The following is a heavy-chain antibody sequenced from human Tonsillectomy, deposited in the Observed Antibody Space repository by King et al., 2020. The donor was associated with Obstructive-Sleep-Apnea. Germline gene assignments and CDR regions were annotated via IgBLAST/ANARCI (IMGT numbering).Heavy chain of an antibody. D-gene: IGHD5-12*01. J-gene: IGHJ6*02. CDR1: GFTFSSYG. Sequence: VQLVESGRGVVQPGRSLRLSCAASGFTFSSYGMHWVRQAPGKGLEWVAVIWYDGSNKYYADSVKGRFTISRDNSKNTLYLQMNSLRAEDTAVYYCAKDTTDIVATIGVYYYYGMDVWGQGTTVTVSS. CDR2: IWYDGSNK. CDR3: AKDTTDIVATIGVYYYYGMDV. V-gene: IGHV3-33*06.